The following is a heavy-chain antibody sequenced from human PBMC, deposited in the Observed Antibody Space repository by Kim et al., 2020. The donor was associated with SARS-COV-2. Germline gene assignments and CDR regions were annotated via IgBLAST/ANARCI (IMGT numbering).Heavy chain of an antibody. J-gene: IGHJ6*02. CDR1: GFTFSSYA. CDR2: ISYDGSNK. Sequence: GGSLRLSCAASGFTFSSYAMHWVRQAPGKGLEWVAVISYDGSNKYYADSVKGRFTISRDNSKNTLYLQMNSLRAEDTAVYYCARWLIAAAGNPYYYYYYGMDVWGQGTTVTVSS. CDR3: ARWLIAAAGNPYYYYYYGMDV. V-gene: IGHV3-30*04. D-gene: IGHD6-13*01.